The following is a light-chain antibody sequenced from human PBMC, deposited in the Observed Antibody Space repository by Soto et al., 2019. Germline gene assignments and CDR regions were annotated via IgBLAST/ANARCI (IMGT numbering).Light chain of an antibody. J-gene: IGKJ1*01. CDR1: QSLLYSSNSKNY. CDR2: CAS. CDR3: EQYVSIPRT. V-gene: IGKV4-1*01. Sequence: DVVMTQSPDSLAVSLGERATINCKSSQSLLYSSNSKNYLACYQRKQGQPPKLHICCASTRASGLPDRFSGSGSGTEYTPTNRNLQADDAAVYYWEQYVSIPRTFGQGTKVEIK.